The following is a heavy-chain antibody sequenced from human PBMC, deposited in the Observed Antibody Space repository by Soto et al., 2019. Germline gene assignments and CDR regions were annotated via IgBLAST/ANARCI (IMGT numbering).Heavy chain of an antibody. CDR1: GFTFGSYA. J-gene: IGHJ5*02. Sequence: GGSLRLSCAASGFTFGSYAMSWVRQAPGKGLEWVSAISGSGGSTYYADSVKGRFTISRDNSKNTLYLQMNSLRAEDTAVYYCAKGLSGSGWFDPWGQGTLVTVSS. V-gene: IGHV3-23*01. CDR3: AKGLSGSGWFDP. D-gene: IGHD3-10*01. CDR2: ISGSGGST.